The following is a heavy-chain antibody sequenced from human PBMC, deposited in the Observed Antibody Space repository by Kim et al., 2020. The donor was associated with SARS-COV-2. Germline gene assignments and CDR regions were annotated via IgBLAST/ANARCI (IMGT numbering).Heavy chain of an antibody. V-gene: IGHV1-8*01. J-gene: IGHJ3*02. CDR3: ARGLGYSGYDLFAFDI. D-gene: IGHD5-12*01. Sequence: FQGRVTMTRNTSISTAYMELSSLRSEDTAVYYCARGLGYSGYDLFAFDIWGQGTMVTVSS.